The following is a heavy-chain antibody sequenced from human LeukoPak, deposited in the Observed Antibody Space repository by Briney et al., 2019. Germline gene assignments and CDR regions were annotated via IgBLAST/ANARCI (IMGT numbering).Heavy chain of an antibody. D-gene: IGHD3-22*01. V-gene: IGHV4-59*01. Sequence: SETLSLTCTVSGGSISSYYWSWIRQPPGKGLEWIGYIYYSGSTSYNPSLKSRVTISVDTSKNQFSLKLSSVTAADTAVYYCARAPYSSGYYGWFDPWGQGTLVTVSS. CDR1: GGSISSYY. CDR2: IYYSGST. CDR3: ARAPYSSGYYGWFDP. J-gene: IGHJ5*02.